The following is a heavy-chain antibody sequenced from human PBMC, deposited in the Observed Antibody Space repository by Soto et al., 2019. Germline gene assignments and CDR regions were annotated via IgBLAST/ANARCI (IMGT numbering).Heavy chain of an antibody. D-gene: IGHD4-17*01. V-gene: IGHV4-34*01. Sequence: QVQLQQWGAGLLKPSETLSLTCAVYGGSFSGYYWSWIRQPPGKGLEWIGEINHSGSTNYNPSLKSRVTISVDTSKNQFSLKLSSVTAADTAVYYCSRVPGYGGLNWYFDLWGRGILVTVSS. J-gene: IGHJ2*01. CDR3: SRVPGYGGLNWYFDL. CDR2: INHSGST. CDR1: GGSFSGYY.